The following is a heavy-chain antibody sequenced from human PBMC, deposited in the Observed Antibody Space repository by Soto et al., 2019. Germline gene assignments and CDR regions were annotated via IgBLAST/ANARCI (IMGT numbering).Heavy chain of an antibody. V-gene: IGHV4-31*03. CDR3: ARGSITIFGVVYDAFDI. CDR2: IYYSGST. D-gene: IGHD3-3*01. Sequence: QVQLQESGPGLVKPSQTLSLTCTVSGGSISSGGYYWSWIRQHPGKGLEWIGYIYYSGSTYYNPSLKSRLTISVDTSKNQFSLKLSSVTAADTAVYYCARGSITIFGVVYDAFDIWGQGTMVTVSS. CDR1: GGSISSGGYY. J-gene: IGHJ3*02.